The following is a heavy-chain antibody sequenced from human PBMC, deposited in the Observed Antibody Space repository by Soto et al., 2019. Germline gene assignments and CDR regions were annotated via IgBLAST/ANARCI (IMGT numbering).Heavy chain of an antibody. CDR1: GFTFLSYA. CDR3: VKDQDWNYASNDAFDI. J-gene: IGHJ3*02. V-gene: IGHV3-64D*06. D-gene: IGHD1-7*01. Sequence: PGGSLRLSCSASGFTFLSYAMHWVRQAPGKGLEYVSAIGSNGGSTYYADSVKGGFTISRDNSKNTLYLQMSSLRAEDTAMYYCVKDQDWNYASNDAFDIWGQGTMVTVSS. CDR2: IGSNGGST.